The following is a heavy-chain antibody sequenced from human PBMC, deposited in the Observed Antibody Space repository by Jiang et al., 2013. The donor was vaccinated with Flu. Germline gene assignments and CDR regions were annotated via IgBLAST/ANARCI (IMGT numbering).Heavy chain of an antibody. Sequence: KPTQTLTLTCTFSGFSLSTSGVGVGWIRQPPGKALEWLALIYWNDDKRYSPSLKGRLTIAKDTSKNQVVLIMGNMDPVDTATYYCAHSTYGSSWFYFDYWGQGALVTVSS. CDR3: AHSTYGSSWFYFDY. D-gene: IGHD6-13*01. V-gene: IGHV2-5*01. CDR1: GFSLSTSGVG. J-gene: IGHJ4*02. CDR2: IYWNDDK.